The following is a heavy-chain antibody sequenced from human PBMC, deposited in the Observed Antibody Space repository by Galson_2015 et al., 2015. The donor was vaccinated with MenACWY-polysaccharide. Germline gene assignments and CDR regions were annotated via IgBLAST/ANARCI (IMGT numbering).Heavy chain of an antibody. CDR2: INEGGSDK. D-gene: IGHD3-10*01. Sequence: SLRLSCAASGFTFSNYWMSWVRQAPGKGLEWVATINEGGSDKFHLDSVKGRFTISRDNAKDSLYLQVNSLRADDTAVYSCARGGNGAPDYWGQGTLVTVSS. CDR3: ARGGNGAPDY. CDR1: GFTFSNYW. J-gene: IGHJ4*02. V-gene: IGHV3-7*03.